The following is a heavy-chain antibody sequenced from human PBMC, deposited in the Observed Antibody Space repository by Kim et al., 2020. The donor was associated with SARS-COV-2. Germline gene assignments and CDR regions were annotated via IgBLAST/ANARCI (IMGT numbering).Heavy chain of an antibody. Sequence: ASVKVSCKASGYTFTSYDINWVRQATGQGLEWMGWMNPNSGNTGYAQKFQGRVTMTRNTSISTAYMELSSLRSEDTAVYYCERAPKMRYDILTGTHGDYYYMDVWGKGTTVTVSS. CDR3: ERAPKMRYDILTGTHGDYYYMDV. V-gene: IGHV1-8*01. J-gene: IGHJ6*03. D-gene: IGHD3-9*01. CDR2: MNPNSGNT. CDR1: GYTFTSYD.